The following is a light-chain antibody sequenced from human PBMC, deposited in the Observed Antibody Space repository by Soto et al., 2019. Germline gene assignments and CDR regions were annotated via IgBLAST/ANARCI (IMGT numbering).Light chain of an antibody. J-gene: IGKJ1*01. CDR1: QSVSSSY. Sequence: EIVLTQFPATLSLSPGERATLSCRASQSVSSSYLAWYQQKPGQAPRLLIYGASSRATGIPDRFTGSGSGTDFTLTISRLEPEDFAVYYCQQYGSIPWTFGQGTKVEIK. V-gene: IGKV3-20*01. CDR2: GAS. CDR3: QQYGSIPWT.